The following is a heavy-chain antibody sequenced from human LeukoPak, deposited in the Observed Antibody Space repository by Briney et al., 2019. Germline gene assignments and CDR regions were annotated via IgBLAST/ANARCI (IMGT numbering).Heavy chain of an antibody. CDR2: IYPGDSDT. CDR1: GYSFTSYW. J-gene: IGHJ4*02. D-gene: IGHD3-22*01. CDR3: ARRPYYYDSSENYFDY. V-gene: IGHV5-51*01. Sequence: GESLKISCKGSGYSFTSYWIGWVRQMPGKGLEWMGIIYPGDSDTRYSPSFQGQVTISADKSISTAYLQWSSLKASDTAMYYCARRPYYYDSSENYFDYWGQGTLVTVSS.